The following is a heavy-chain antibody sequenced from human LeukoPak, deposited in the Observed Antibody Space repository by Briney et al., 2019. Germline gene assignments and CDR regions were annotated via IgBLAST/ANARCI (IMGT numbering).Heavy chain of an antibody. CDR3: AKTPKNSGFGWFDP. D-gene: IGHD3-16*01. CDR1: GFTFSSYG. V-gene: IGHV3-33*06. Sequence: GGSLRLSCAASGFTFSSYGMHWVRQAPGKGLEWVAVIWYDGSNKYYADSVKGRFTISRDNSKNTLYLQMNSLRAEDTAVYYCAKTPKNSGFGWFDPWGQGTLVTVSS. J-gene: IGHJ5*02. CDR2: IWYDGSNK.